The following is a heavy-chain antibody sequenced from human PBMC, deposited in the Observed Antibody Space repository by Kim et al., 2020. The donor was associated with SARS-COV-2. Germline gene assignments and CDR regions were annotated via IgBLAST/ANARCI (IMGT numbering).Heavy chain of an antibody. V-gene: IGHV3-11*05. CDR3: ARVLYGAGSHYYFDL. CDR1: AFTFSDFY. Sequence: GGSLRLSCAASAFTFSDFYMSWIRQAPGKGLEWVSYISASNSHTNYADSVKGRFTISRDNAQNSLYLQMSTLRAEDTAVYYCARVLYGAGSHYYFDLWG. CDR2: ISASNSHT. J-gene: IGHJ4*01. D-gene: IGHD3-10*01.